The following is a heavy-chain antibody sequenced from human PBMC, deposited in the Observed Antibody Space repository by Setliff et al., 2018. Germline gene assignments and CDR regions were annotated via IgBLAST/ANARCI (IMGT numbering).Heavy chain of an antibody. CDR1: GYSLTRYY. V-gene: IGHV1-46*01. D-gene: IGHD6-13*01. Sequence: ASVKVSCKASGYSLTRYYMHWVRQAPGQGLEWMGIINPGGGSASYAEKFQGRVTMTRDTSTSTFYMEVNILRSDDTAVYYCARGGMAAANRKGVFEYWGQGTLVT. J-gene: IGHJ4*02. CDR2: INPGGGSA. CDR3: ARGGMAAANRKGVFEY.